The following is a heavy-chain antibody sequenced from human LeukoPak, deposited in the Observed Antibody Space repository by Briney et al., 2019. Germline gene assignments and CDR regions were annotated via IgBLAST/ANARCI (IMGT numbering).Heavy chain of an antibody. CDR3: TRREDDTCYSDY. Sequence: GDSLKISCKAFGYIFTTYWIAWVRQMPGKGLEWMGIFNPADSDTRYSPSFQGQVTISADKSISTAYLQWSSLKASDSAMYYCTRREDDTCYSDYWGQGTLVTVSS. V-gene: IGHV5-51*01. D-gene: IGHD3-9*01. J-gene: IGHJ4*02. CDR2: FNPADSDT. CDR1: GYIFTTYW.